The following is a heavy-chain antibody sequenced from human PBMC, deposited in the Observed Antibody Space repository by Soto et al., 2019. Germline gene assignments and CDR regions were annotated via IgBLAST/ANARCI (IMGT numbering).Heavy chain of an antibody. V-gene: IGHV4-39*01. CDR2: INHSGST. CDR3: ASPKIAFYNWFDP. J-gene: IGHJ5*02. D-gene: IGHD3-3*02. Sequence: SETLSLTCTVSGGSISSSIYYWGWIRQPPGKGLEWIEEINHSGSTNYNPSLKSRVTISVDTSKNQFSLKLSSVTAADTAVYYCASPKIAFYNWFDPWGQGTLVTVSS. CDR1: GGSISSSIYY.